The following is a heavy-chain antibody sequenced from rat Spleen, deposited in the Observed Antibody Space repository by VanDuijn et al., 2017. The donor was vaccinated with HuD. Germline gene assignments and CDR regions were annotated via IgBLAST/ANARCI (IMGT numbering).Heavy chain of an antibody. J-gene: IGHJ4*01. CDR2: INTDGGST. D-gene: IGHD1-12*01. CDR3: AKDYYYDRRTNVMDA. V-gene: IGHV5-58*01. CDR1: GFTFSSYW. Sequence: EVQLVETGGGLVQPGRSLKLSCVASGFTFSSYWMYWIRQAPGKGLEWVSSINTDGGSTYYPDSVKGRFTISRDNAENTVYLQMNSLRSEDTATYYCAKDYYYDRRTNVMDAWGQGASVTVSS.